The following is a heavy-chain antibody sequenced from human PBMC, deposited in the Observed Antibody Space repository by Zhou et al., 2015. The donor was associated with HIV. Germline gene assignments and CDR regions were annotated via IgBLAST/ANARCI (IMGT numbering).Heavy chain of an antibody. CDR3: AKDLGISEGVDP. CDR2: IRYDGSNK. D-gene: IGHD3-16*01. V-gene: IGHV3-30*02. J-gene: IGHJ5*02. Sequence: QVQLVESGGGVVQPGGSLRLSCAASGFTFSRYGMHWVRQAPGKGLEWVAFIRYDGSNKYYGDSVKGRFTISRDNSKNTLYLQMNSLRPDDTAVYYCAKDLGISEGVDPWGQGTLVTVSS. CDR1: GFTFSRYG.